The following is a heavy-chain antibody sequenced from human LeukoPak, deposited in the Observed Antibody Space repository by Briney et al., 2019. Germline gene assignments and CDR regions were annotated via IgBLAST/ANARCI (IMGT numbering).Heavy chain of an antibody. V-gene: IGHV3-23*01. J-gene: IGHJ4*02. CDR2: ISGSGGST. CDR3: AKDPGDYYGSGTYVY. Sequence: PGGSPRLSCAASGFTFSSYAMSWVRQAPGKGLEWVSAISGSGGSTYYADSVKGRFTISRDNSKNTLYLQMNSLRAEDTAVYYCAKDPGDYYGSGTYVYWGQGTLVTVSS. CDR1: GFTFSSYA. D-gene: IGHD3-10*01.